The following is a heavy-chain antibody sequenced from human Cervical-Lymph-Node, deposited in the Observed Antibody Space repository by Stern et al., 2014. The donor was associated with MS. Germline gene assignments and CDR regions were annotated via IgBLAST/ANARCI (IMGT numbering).Heavy chain of an antibody. CDR2: IYPYDSDT. CDR1: GYSFTIYY. Sequence: EVQLVQSGAEVKKPGESLKVSCKLSGYSFTIYYIAWVRQMSGKGLEWMGVIYPYDSDTTYSPSFQGQVTISADKSITTAYRQWSSLRASDTAMYYCARHVQGFDYWGQGTLVTVSS. J-gene: IGHJ4*02. V-gene: IGHV5-51*01. CDR3: ARHVQGFDY.